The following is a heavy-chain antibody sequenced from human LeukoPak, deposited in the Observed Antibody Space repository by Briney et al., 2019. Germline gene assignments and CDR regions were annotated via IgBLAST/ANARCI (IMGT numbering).Heavy chain of an antibody. V-gene: IGHV3-23*01. CDR3: AKPYEVSIGRYFDY. CDR1: GFTFSTYA. CDR2: ISGSGGNT. Sequence: GGSLRLSCAASGFTFSTYARSWVRQAPGKGLEWVSAISGSGGNTYYADSVKGRFTMSRENSKNTLYLQMNSLRAEDTAVYYYAKPYEVSIGRYFDYWGQGTLVRVSS. J-gene: IGHJ4*02. D-gene: IGHD5-12*01.